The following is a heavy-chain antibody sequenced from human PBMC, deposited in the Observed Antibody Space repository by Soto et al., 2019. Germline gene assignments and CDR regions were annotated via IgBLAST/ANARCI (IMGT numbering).Heavy chain of an antibody. J-gene: IGHJ5*02. D-gene: IGHD3-3*01. Sequence: LSLTCTVSGGAINSYYWTWIRQPAGKGLEWIGRIYSSGSTKYNPSLQSRVTMSLDTSKNQFSLRLTSVTAADTVVYYCARGQRFSDWFDPWGQGTLVTVPQ. CDR1: GGAINSYY. CDR2: IYSSGST. V-gene: IGHV4-4*07. CDR3: ARGQRFSDWFDP.